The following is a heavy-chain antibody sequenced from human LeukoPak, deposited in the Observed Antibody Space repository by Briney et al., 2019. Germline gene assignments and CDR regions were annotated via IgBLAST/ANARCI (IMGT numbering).Heavy chain of an antibody. D-gene: IGHD3-16*01. CDR3: ARSLGTRLDAFDI. J-gene: IGHJ3*02. CDR1: GGSISSYY. Sequence: SETLSLTCTVSGGSISSYYWSWIRQPPGKALEWIGYIYYSGSTNYNPSLKSRVTISVDTSKNQFSLKLSSVTAADTAVYYCARSLGTRLDAFDIWGQGTMVTVSS. V-gene: IGHV4-59*01. CDR2: IYYSGST.